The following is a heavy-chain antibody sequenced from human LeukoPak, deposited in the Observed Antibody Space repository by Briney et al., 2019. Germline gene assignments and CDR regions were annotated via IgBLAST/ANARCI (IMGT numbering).Heavy chain of an antibody. CDR1: GFTFSSYW. V-gene: IGHV3-7*01. Sequence: PGGSLRLSCASSGFTFSSYWMRWVREARGKGRQGGANIRQDGSEKYYVDSVKCRFTISRDNAKHSLYLQMNSLRAEDTAVYFCARDYYDTTGPLTYWGQGTLVTVSS. J-gene: IGHJ4*02. CDR3: ARDYYDTTGPLTY. D-gene: IGHD3-22*01. CDR2: IRQDGSEK.